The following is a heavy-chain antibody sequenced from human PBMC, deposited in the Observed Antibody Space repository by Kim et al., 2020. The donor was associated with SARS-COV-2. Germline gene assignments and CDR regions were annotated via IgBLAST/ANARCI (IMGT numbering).Heavy chain of an antibody. V-gene: IGHV4-4*02. CDR2: IYHSGST. CDR1: GVSISSSNW. D-gene: IGHD5-12*01. Sequence: SETLSLTCAVSGVSISSSNWWSWVRQPPGKGLEWIGEIYHSGSTNYNPSLKSRVTISVDKSKNQFSLKLSSVTAADTAVYYCMCGGYDEYYYYYGMDVWGQGTTVTVSS. J-gene: IGHJ6*02. CDR3: MCGGYDEYYYYYGMDV.